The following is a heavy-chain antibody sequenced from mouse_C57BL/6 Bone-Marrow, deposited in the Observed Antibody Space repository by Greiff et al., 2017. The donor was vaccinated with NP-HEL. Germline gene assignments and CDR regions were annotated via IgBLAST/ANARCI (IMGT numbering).Heavy chain of an antibody. CDR1: GYTFTDYN. J-gene: IGHJ3*01. CDR2: INPNNGGT. Sequence: VHVTQSGPELVKPGASVKLSCKASGYTFTDYNMHWVKQSHGQSLEWIGYINPNNGGTSYNQKFKGKATLTVTKSSSTAYMELLSLTSEDSAVYDCAREGFYYGSRTGFAYWGQGTLVTVSA. D-gene: IGHD1-1*01. CDR3: AREGFYYGSRTGFAY. V-gene: IGHV1-22*01.